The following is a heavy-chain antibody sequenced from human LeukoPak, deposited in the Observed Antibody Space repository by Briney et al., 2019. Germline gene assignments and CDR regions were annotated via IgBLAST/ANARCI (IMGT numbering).Heavy chain of an antibody. CDR2: IYGDGTT. CDR1: GFNVSSNY. J-gene: IGHJ4*02. CDR3: ARGIIYLDY. Sequence: GGSLRLSCEASGFNVSSNYMTWVRQAPGKGLEWVSLIYGDGTTDYADSVKGRFHISGHNSKNTLYLQMNSLRAEDTAVYYCARGIIYLDYWGQGTLVTVSS. V-gene: IGHV3-53*04. D-gene: IGHD3-10*01.